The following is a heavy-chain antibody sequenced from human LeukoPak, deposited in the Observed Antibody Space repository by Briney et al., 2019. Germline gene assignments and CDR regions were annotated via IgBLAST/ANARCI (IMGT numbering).Heavy chain of an antibody. CDR2: ISGSTGST. D-gene: IGHD3-10*01. CDR3: AKHMYLRGVSPFDY. CDR1: GFIFSNYP. J-gene: IGHJ4*02. V-gene: IGHV3-23*01. Sequence: GGSLRLSCAASGFIFSNYPMTWVRQAQGKGLEWVSAISGSTGSTFYADSVKGRFTISRDNSKNTLYLQMNSLRAEDTAVYYCAKHMYLRGVSPFDYWGQGTPVTVSS.